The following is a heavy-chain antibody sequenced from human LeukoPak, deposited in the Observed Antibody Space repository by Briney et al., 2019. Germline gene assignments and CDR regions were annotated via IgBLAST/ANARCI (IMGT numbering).Heavy chain of an antibody. D-gene: IGHD6-13*01. CDR2: IIPILGIA. CDR1: GGTFSSYA. Sequence: GASVKVSCKASGGTFSSYAISWVRQAPGQGLEWMGRIIPILGIANYAQKFQGRVTITADKSTSTAYMELSSLRSEDTAVYYCARDRHSSSWRTIDYWGQGTLVTVSS. J-gene: IGHJ4*02. CDR3: ARDRHSSSWRTIDY. V-gene: IGHV1-69*04.